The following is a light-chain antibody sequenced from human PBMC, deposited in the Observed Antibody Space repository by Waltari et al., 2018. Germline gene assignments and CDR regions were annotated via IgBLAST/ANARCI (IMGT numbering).Light chain of an antibody. CDR2: SAS. Sequence: DIQMTQSPSYLSASVGDRVTITCRASQDLRDSLNWYQQKPGKAPKLLLYSASKLENGVPSRFSGSGSGTEYTLTVSSLQPEDFATYYCQQYFSSTRTFGPGTKVDIK. CDR3: QQYFSSTRT. V-gene: IGKV1-NL1*01. CDR1: QDLRDS. J-gene: IGKJ3*01.